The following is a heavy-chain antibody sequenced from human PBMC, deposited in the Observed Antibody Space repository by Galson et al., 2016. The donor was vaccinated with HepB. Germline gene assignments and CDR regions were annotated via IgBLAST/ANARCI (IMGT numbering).Heavy chain of an antibody. V-gene: IGHV3-33*01. Sequence: SLRLSCAASGFTLSSYGMHWVRQAPGKGLEWVAVIWYDGGNKYYAESVKGRFTISRDTSKNTLYLQMTSLRVEDTAVYYCARGCGGDCYSVSGYWGQGTRVTVSP. CDR3: ARGCGGDCYSVSGY. J-gene: IGHJ4*02. CDR2: IWYDGGNK. D-gene: IGHD2-21*02. CDR1: GFTLSSYG.